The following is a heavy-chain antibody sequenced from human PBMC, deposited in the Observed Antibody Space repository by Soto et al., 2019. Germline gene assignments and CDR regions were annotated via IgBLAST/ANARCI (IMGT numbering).Heavy chain of an antibody. V-gene: IGHV3-30*18. CDR1: GFTFSSYG. J-gene: IGHJ4*02. CDR3: AKDLRQQKPDY. CDR2: ISYDGSNK. Sequence: GGSLRLSCAASGFTFSSYGMHWVRQAPGKGLEWVAVISYDGSNKYYADSVKGRFTISRDNSKNTLYLQMNSLRAEDTAVYYCAKDLRQQKPDYWGQGTLVTVSS. D-gene: IGHD6-13*01.